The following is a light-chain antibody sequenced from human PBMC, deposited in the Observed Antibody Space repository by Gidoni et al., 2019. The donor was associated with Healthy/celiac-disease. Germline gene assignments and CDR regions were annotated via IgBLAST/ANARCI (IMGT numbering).Light chain of an antibody. CDR3: MQHTHWPRT. V-gene: IGKV2-30*01. CDR1: QGLVSTNGNTY. Sequence: DVVMTQSPLSLPVTLGQPASISCRSSQGLVSTNGNTYLSWFHQRPGQSPRRLIYKVSNRDSGVPDRSSGSGSGTDFTLKITWVEAEDVGVFFCMQHTHWPRTFGQGTKVEI. CDR2: KVS. J-gene: IGKJ1*01.